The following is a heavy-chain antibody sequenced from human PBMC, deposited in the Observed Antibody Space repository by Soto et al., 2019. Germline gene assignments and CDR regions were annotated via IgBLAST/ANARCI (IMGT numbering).Heavy chain of an antibody. CDR2: ISSSASYM. J-gene: IGHJ6*02. V-gene: IGHV3-21*01. CDR3: ARLLLSATVSYGMDV. CDR1: GFSFSRCD. Sequence: PGGSLRLSCATSGFSFSRCDVNWVRQAPGKGLEWVSFISSSASYMYYADSVKGRFTISRDNSKKSLYLQMNSLGADDTAVYYCARLLLSATVSYGMDVWGQGTTVTVSS. D-gene: IGHD4-17*01.